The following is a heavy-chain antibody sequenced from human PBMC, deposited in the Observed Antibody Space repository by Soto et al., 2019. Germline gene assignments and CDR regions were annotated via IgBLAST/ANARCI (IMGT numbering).Heavy chain of an antibody. V-gene: IGHV3-23*01. Sequence: PGGSLRLSCAASGFTFSIYAMSWVRQAPGKGLEWVSAISGSGGSTYYADSVKGRFTISRDNSKNTLYLQMNSLRAEDTAVYYCAKGPRYGDYYFDYWGQGTLVTVSS. J-gene: IGHJ4*02. CDR3: AKGPRYGDYYFDY. D-gene: IGHD4-17*01. CDR2: ISGSGGST. CDR1: GFTFSIYA.